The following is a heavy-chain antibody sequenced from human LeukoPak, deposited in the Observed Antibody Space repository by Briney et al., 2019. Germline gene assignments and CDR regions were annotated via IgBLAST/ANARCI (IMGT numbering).Heavy chain of an antibody. D-gene: IGHD6-6*01. Sequence: GGSLRLSCTASGFSFSGHWMHWARQLPGKGLVWVSRISPTGRTTSYADSVKGRFTVSRDNAKNTLYLQVNNLRAEDTAVYYCARGPNSNWSGLDFWGQGTLLTVSS. CDR1: GFSFSGHW. V-gene: IGHV3-74*01. J-gene: IGHJ4*02. CDR3: ARGPNSNWSGLDF. CDR2: ISPTGRTT.